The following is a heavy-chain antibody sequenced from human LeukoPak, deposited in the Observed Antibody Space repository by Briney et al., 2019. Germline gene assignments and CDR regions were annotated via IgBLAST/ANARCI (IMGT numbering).Heavy chain of an antibody. D-gene: IGHD2-21*01. V-gene: IGHV3-43*02. CDR3: AKDVHDRGDADC. J-gene: IGHJ4*02. CDR2: ISGDGGST. CDR1: GFTFDDYA. Sequence: GGSLRLSCAASGFTFDDYAMHWVRQAPGKGLEWVSLISGDGGSTYYADSVKGRFTISRDNSKNSLYLQINSLRTDDTALYYCAKDVHDRGDADCWGQGTLVTVSS.